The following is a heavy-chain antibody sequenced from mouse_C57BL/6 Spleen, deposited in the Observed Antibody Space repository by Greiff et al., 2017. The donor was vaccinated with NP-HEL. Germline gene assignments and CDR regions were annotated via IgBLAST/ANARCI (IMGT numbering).Heavy chain of an antibody. CDR1: GFNIKDDY. CDR3: TFDGYWGY. V-gene: IGHV14-4*01. Sequence: EVMLVESGAELVRPGASVKLSCTASGFNIKDDYMHWVKQRPEQGLEWIGWIDPENGDTEYASKFQGKATITADTSSNTAYLQLSSLTSEDTAVYYCTFDGYWGYWGQGTTLTVSS. CDR2: IDPENGDT. D-gene: IGHD2-3*01. J-gene: IGHJ2*01.